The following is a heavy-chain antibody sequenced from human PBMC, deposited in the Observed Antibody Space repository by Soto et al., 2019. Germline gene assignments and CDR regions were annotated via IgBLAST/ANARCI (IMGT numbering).Heavy chain of an antibody. CDR1: GGSISSSSYY. Sequence: SETLSLTCTVSGGSISSSSYYWGWIRQPPGKGLEWIGSIYYSGSTYYNPSLKSRVTISVDTSKNQFSLKLSSVTAADTAVYYCARLAEGSSLFDYWGQGTLVTVSS. V-gene: IGHV4-39*01. D-gene: IGHD6-13*01. CDR3: ARLAEGSSLFDY. CDR2: IYYSGST. J-gene: IGHJ4*02.